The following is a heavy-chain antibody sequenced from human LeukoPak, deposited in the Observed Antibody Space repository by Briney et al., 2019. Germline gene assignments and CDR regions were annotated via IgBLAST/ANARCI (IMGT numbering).Heavy chain of an antibody. D-gene: IGHD2-15*01. Sequence: SLRLSCAASGFTFDDYAMHWVRQAPGKGLEWVSGISWNSGSIGYADSVKGRFTISRDNAKNSLYLQMNSLRAEDTALYYCAKAEGWSYAFDIWGQGTMVTVSS. V-gene: IGHV3-9*01. CDR1: GFTFDDYA. J-gene: IGHJ3*02. CDR3: AKAEGWSYAFDI. CDR2: ISWNSGSI.